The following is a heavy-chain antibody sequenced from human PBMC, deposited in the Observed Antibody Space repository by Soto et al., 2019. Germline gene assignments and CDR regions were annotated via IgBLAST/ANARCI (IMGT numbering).Heavy chain of an antibody. Sequence: ASVKVSCKASGYTFTSYGISWVRQAPGQGLEWMGWINPNSGGTNYAQKFQGWVTMTRDTSISTAYMELSRLRSDDTAVYYCARATHPLRFLGCYYYYGMDVWGQGTTVTVSS. V-gene: IGHV1-2*04. CDR3: ARATHPLRFLGCYYYYGMDV. CDR1: GYTFTSYG. D-gene: IGHD3-3*01. CDR2: INPNSGGT. J-gene: IGHJ6*02.